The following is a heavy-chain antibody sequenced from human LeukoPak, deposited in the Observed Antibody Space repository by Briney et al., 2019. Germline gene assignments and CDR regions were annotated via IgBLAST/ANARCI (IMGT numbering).Heavy chain of an antibody. V-gene: IGHV3-48*03. D-gene: IGHD5-18*01. J-gene: IGHJ6*02. Sequence: GGSLRLSCAASGFAFSTYEMNWVRQAPGKGLEWVSYISSSGTTIYYADSVKGRFTISRDNAKNSLYLQVNSLRAEDTAVYYCVRGLYSSDVWGQGTTVTVSS. CDR3: VRGLYSSDV. CDR1: GFAFSTYE. CDR2: ISSSGTTI.